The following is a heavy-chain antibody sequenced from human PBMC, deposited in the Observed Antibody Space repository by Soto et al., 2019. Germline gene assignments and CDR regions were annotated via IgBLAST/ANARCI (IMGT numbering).Heavy chain of an antibody. Sequence: QVQLVQSGAEVKKPGSSVNVSCKASGGTFSSYTISWVRQAPGQGLEWMGRIIPILGIANYAQKFQGRVTITADKSTSTAYMELSSLRSEDTAVYYCASELGYSYGLYYFDYWGQGTLVTVSS. CDR3: ASELGYSYGLYYFDY. CDR1: GGTFSSYT. V-gene: IGHV1-69*02. J-gene: IGHJ4*02. D-gene: IGHD5-18*01. CDR2: IIPILGIA.